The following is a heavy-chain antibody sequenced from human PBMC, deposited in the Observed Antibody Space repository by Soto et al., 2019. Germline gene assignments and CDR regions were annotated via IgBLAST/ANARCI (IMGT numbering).Heavy chain of an antibody. V-gene: IGHV4-30-4*01. D-gene: IGHD3-22*01. CDR3: ARGATYYYDSSGHLFDY. Sequence: QVQLQESGPGLVKPSQTLSLTCTVSGGSISSGDYYWSWIRQPPGKGLEWIGYIYYSGSTSYNPSLKSRVTISVDTSKNQFSLKLSSVTAADTAVYYCARGATYYYDSSGHLFDYWGQGTLVTVSS. CDR2: IYYSGST. J-gene: IGHJ4*02. CDR1: GGSISSGDYY.